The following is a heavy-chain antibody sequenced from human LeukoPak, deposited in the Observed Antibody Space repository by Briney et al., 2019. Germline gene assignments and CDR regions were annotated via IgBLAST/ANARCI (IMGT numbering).Heavy chain of an antibody. Sequence: GGSLRLSCAASGFTFSSDEMNWVRQAPGKGLEWVSYISSSSSTIFYADSVKGRFTVSRDNAKNSLYLQMNTLRDEDTAVYYCARSSGSYYNHDYWGQGTQVTVSS. D-gene: IGHD3-10*01. CDR1: GFTFSSDE. CDR2: ISSSSSTI. V-gene: IGHV3-48*02. J-gene: IGHJ4*02. CDR3: ARSSGSYYNHDY.